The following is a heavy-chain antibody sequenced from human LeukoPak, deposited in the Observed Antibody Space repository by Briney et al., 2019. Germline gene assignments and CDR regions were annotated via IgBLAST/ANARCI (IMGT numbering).Heavy chain of an antibody. CDR3: ARVGTTSNFYCYYGMDV. V-gene: IGHV3-74*01. D-gene: IGHD2/OR15-2a*01. Sequence: GGSLRLSCAASGFTLSSYWMYWVRQAPGKGLVWVSRINSDGSTTRSADSVKGRFTISRDNAKNTLYLQMNSLRAEDTAVYYCARVGTTSNFYCYYGMDVWGQGTTVTVSS. J-gene: IGHJ6*02. CDR1: GFTLSSYW. CDR2: INSDGSTT.